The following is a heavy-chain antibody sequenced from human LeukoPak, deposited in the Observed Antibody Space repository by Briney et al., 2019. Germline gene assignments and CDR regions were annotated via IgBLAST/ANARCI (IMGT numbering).Heavy chain of an antibody. CDR3: AKTMVRGVIIFDP. CDR1: GYSISSGYY. D-gene: IGHD3-10*01. V-gene: IGHV4-38-2*02. Sequence: SETLSLTCTVSGYSISSGYYWGWIRQPPGKGLEWIGSIYHSGSTYYNPSLKSRVTISVDTSKNQFSLKLSSVTAADTAVYYCAKTMVRGVIIFDPWGQGTLVTVSS. J-gene: IGHJ5*02. CDR2: IYHSGST.